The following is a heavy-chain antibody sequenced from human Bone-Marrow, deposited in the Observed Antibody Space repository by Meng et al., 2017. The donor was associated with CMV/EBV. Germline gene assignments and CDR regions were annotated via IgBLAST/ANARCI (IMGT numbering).Heavy chain of an antibody. CDR1: GFTFSDYY. CDR3: ARDLSRTKRDYRGISDY. J-gene: IGHJ4*02. V-gene: IGHV3-11*04. Sequence: LSLTCAASGFTFSDYYMSWFRQAPGKGPEWVSYISSGGSTTYYADSVQGRFTISRDNAKNSVYLQMNSLRAEDTAVYYCARDLSRTKRDYRGISDYWGLGTLVTVSS. D-gene: IGHD4-23*01. CDR2: ISSGGSTT.